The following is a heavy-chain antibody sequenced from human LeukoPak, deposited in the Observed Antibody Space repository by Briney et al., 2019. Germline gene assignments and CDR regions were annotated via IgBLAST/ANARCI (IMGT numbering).Heavy chain of an antibody. J-gene: IGHJ3*02. CDR2: IIPIFGTA. V-gene: IGHV1-69*06. Sequence: SVKVSCKASGGTFSSYAVSWVRQAPGQGLEWMGGIIPIFGTANYAQKFQGRVTMTEDTSTDTAYMELSSLRSEDTAVYYCATGQRRTNDAFDIWGQGTMVTVSS. CDR1: GGTFSSYA. CDR3: ATGQRRTNDAFDI.